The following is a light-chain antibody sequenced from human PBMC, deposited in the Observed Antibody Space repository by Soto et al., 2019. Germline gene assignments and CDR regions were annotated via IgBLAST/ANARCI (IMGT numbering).Light chain of an antibody. Sequence: DIQLTQSPSFLSASVGDRVTITCRASQGISSYLAWYQQKPGKAPKLLIYAASTLQSGVPSRFSGSGSATEFTLTISSLQPEDFATYYCQQLSSYPLTFGGGTKVEVK. CDR1: QGISSY. CDR3: QQLSSYPLT. V-gene: IGKV1-9*01. CDR2: AAS. J-gene: IGKJ4*01.